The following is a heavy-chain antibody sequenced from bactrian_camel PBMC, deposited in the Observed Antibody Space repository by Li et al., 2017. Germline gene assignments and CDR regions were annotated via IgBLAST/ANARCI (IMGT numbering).Heavy chain of an antibody. V-gene: IGHV3S40*01. Sequence: VQLVESGGGLVQPGGSLRLSCAVSGFTFSSYDMSWVRQAPGKGLEWVSSINDGGGSTYFADSVKGRFTIPRDNAKHTLYLQMNSLKPEDTAMYYCVAGVFSPYNKRGQGTQVTVS. D-gene: IGHD7*01. J-gene: IGHJ4*01. CDR1: GFTFSSYD. CDR2: INDGGGST. CDR3: VAGVFSPYNK.